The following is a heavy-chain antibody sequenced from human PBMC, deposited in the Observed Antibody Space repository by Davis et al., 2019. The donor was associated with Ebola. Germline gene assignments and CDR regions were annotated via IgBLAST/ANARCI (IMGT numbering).Heavy chain of an antibody. V-gene: IGHV1-46*02. D-gene: IGHD3-10*01. CDR3: ARGNLWFGELLYDNWFDP. J-gene: IGHJ5*02. Sequence: ASVKVSCKASGYTFNSYYIHWVRQAPGQGLEWMGIINPSGGSTTYAQKFQGRVTMTRDTSTRTVYMELSSLRSEDTAVYYCARGNLWFGELLYDNWFDPWGQGTLVTVSS. CDR1: GYTFNSYY. CDR2: INPSGGST.